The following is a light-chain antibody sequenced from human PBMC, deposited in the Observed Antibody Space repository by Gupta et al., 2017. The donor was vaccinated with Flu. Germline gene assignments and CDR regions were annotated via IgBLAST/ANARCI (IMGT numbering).Light chain of an antibody. V-gene: IGLV1-51*01. CDR1: SSNIGNNY. CDR2: DNN. Sequence: QSVLTQPPSVSAAPGQKVTISCSGSSSNIGNNYVSWYQQLPGTAPKLLIYDNNKRPSGIPDRFSGSKSGTSATLGITGLQTGDEADDYCETWASSLSAYVFGTGTKVTVL. CDR3: ETWASSLSAYV. J-gene: IGLJ1*01.